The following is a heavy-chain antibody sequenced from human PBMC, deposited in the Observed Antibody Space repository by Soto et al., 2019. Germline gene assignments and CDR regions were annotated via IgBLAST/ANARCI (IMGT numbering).Heavy chain of an antibody. CDR2: ISGTGDRT. CDR1: GFTFNSHA. CDR3: AKASTYDYAWGDYHYYFEY. J-gene: IGHJ4*02. V-gene: IGHV3-23*01. Sequence: EVQLLESGGGLVQPGGSLRLSCAALGFTFNSHAMGWDRQAPGKGLYWVASISGTGDRTQYADSVKGLITISRDNSKDTLYLQINRLSAEDTAVYYCAKASTYDYAWGDYHYYFEYWGQGNLVTVSS. D-gene: IGHD3-16*02.